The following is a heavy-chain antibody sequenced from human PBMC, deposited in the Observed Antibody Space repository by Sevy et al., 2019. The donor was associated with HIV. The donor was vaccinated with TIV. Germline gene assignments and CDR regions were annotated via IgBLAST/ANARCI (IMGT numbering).Heavy chain of an antibody. V-gene: IGHV3-15*01. J-gene: IGHJ4*02. CDR3: TTGDIVVVPAAMRGNCFDY. CDR1: GFTFSNAW. Sequence: GGSLRLSCAASGFTFSNAWMSWVRQAPGKGLEWVGRIKSKTDDGTTDYAAPVKGRFTISRDDSKNTLYLQMNSLKTEDTAVYCSTTGDIVVVPAAMRGNCFDYWGQGTLVTVSS. CDR2: IKSKTDDGTT. D-gene: IGHD2-2*01.